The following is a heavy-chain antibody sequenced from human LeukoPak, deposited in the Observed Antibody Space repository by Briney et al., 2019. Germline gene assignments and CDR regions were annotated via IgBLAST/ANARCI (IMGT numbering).Heavy chain of an antibody. V-gene: IGHV4-59*01. Sequence: SETLSLTCSVSGGSISTYYWSWIRQPPGEGLEWIGYIYDSGSTNYNPSLKSRVTISVDTSKNQFSLRLSSVTAADTAVYYCARVGGSNFYYYGMDVWGQGTTVTVSS. D-gene: IGHD1-26*01. CDR1: GGSISTYY. J-gene: IGHJ6*02. CDR3: ARVGGSNFYYYGMDV. CDR2: IYDSGST.